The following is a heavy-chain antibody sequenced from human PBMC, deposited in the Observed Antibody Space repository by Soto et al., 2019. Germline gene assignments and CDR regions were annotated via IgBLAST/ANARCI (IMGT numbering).Heavy chain of an antibody. J-gene: IGHJ4*02. CDR2: IYYSGST. CDR1: GGSVSSGSYY. D-gene: IGHD2-15*01. CDR3: ARIWGYCSGGSCYSGYYFDY. V-gene: IGHV4-61*01. Sequence: SETLSLTCTVSGGSVSSGSYYWSWILHPPGKGLEWIGYIYYSGSTNYNPSLKSRVTISVDTSKNQFSLKLSSVTAADTAVYYCARIWGYCSGGSCYSGYYFDYWGQGTLVTVSS.